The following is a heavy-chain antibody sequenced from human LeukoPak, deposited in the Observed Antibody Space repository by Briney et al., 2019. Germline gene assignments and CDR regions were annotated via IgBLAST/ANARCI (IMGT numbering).Heavy chain of an antibody. J-gene: IGHJ4*02. D-gene: IGHD3-10*01. CDR3: ARGVDYNFYFDY. CDR1: GGSISSFY. V-gene: IGHV4-59*01. Sequence: SETLSLTCTVSGGSISSFYWSWIRQPPGKGLEWIGYFYSSGSTTYNPSLKSRVTISVDTSKNQFSLKLRSVTAADTAVYYCARGVDYNFYFDYWGQGSLVTVSS. CDR2: FYSSGST.